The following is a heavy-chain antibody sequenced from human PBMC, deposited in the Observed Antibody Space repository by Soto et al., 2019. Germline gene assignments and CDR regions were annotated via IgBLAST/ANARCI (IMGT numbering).Heavy chain of an antibody. Sequence: GGSLRLSCAASGFTFSSHNMHWVRQAPGKGLEWVALISYDGSNKYYAVSVKGRLTISRDNSKNMLYLQMNSLRAEDTAVYYCARDQGYTYGHSFDFWGQGTMVTVSS. V-gene: IGHV3-30-3*01. CDR3: ARDQGYTYGHSFDF. CDR1: GFTFSSHN. D-gene: IGHD5-18*01. J-gene: IGHJ3*01. CDR2: ISYDGSNK.